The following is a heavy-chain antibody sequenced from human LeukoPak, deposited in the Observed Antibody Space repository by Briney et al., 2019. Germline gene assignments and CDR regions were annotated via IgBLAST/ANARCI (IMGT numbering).Heavy chain of an antibody. D-gene: IGHD6-13*01. V-gene: IGHV1-69*13. CDR3: ARARYSSSWACDY. Sequence: AVNVSCKASVGTLSSYAICWVRQAPGRGVERVGGIIPICEKAIYAQKFQGRVTITAIEATSTAYMELSSLRAENTAVYYCARARYSSSWACDYWGQGTLVTVSS. J-gene: IGHJ4*02. CDR2: IIPICEKA. CDR1: VGTLSSYA.